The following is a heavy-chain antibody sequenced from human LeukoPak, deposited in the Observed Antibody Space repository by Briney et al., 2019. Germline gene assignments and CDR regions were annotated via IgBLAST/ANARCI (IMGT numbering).Heavy chain of an antibody. J-gene: IGHJ4*02. CDR2: ITSTSSTI. CDR1: GFTFSSYT. CDR3: ARDSGGAFDY. D-gene: IGHD2-15*01. V-gene: IGHV3-48*02. Sequence: GGSLILSCAASGFTFSSYTMSWVRQAPGKGLEWVSYITSTSSTIFYADSVKGRFTISRDSGKTSLYLQMNSLRDEDTAVYYCARDSGGAFDYWGQGALVTVSS.